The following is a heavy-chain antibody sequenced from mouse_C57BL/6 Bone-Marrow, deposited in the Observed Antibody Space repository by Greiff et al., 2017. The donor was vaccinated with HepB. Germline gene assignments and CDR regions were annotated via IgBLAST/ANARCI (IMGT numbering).Heavy chain of an antibody. CDR2: ISNGGGST. CDR1: GFTFSDYY. D-gene: IGHD2-12*01. CDR3: ARHDVPVKGYFDV. Sequence: EVKLVESGGGLVQPGGSLKLSCAASGFTFSDYYMYWVRQTPEKRLEWVAYISNGGGSTYYPDTVKGRFTISRDNAKNTLYLQMSRLKSEDTAMYYCARHDVPVKGYFDVWGTGTTVTVSS. J-gene: IGHJ1*03. V-gene: IGHV5-12*01.